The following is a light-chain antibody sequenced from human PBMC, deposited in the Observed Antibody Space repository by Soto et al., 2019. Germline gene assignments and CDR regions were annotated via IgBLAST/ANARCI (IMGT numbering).Light chain of an antibody. CDR2: KVS. V-gene: IGKV2-30*01. J-gene: IGKJ2*01. CDR1: QGLVYCNGNTF. Sequence: VVMTQSPLSLPVTLGQPASISCRSSQGLVYCNGNTFLDWFFQRPGQSPSRLIYKVSNRDSGVPDRFSGSGSGTDFTLHISRVEAEDVGVYYCLQYTHWPHTFVQGTKLEIK. CDR3: LQYTHWPHT.